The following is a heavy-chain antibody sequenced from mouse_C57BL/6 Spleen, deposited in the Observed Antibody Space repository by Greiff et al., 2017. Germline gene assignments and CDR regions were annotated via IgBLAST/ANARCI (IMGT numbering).Heavy chain of an antibody. Sequence: EVKVVESGGGLVQSGRSLRLSCATSGFTFSDFYMEWVRQAPGKGLEWIAASRNKANDYTTEYSASVKGRFIVSRDTSQSILYLQMKALRAEDTAIYYYARDAATYYYGSSDWYFDVWGTGTTVTVSS. CDR3: ARDAATYYYGSSDWYFDV. CDR2: SRNKANDYTT. V-gene: IGHV7-1*01. CDR1: GFTFSDFY. D-gene: IGHD1-1*01. J-gene: IGHJ1*03.